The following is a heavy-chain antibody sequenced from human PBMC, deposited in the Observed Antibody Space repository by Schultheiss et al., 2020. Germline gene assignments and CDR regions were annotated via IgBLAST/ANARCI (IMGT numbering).Heavy chain of an antibody. V-gene: IGHV1-18*01. CDR2: ISAYNGNT. J-gene: IGHJ6*02. CDR1: GYTFTGYG. Sequence: ASVKVSCKASGYTFTGYGISWVRQAPGQGLEWMGWISAYNGNTNYAQKLQGRVTITADESTSTAYMELSSLRSEDTAVYYCARGDDYSNRYGMDVWGQGTTVNVSS. D-gene: IGHD4-11*01. CDR3: ARGDDYSNRYGMDV.